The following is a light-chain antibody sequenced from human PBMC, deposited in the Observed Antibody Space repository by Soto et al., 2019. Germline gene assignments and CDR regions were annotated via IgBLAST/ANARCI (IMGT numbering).Light chain of an antibody. V-gene: IGKV3-11*01. CDR1: QSVSSS. CDR3: QQRSNWPPT. Sequence: EIVLTQSPATLSLSPGERATLSCRASQSVSSSLAWYQQKPGQAPRLLMYDASNRATGIPARLSGSGSGTDFTLTISSLEPEDFAVYYCQQRSNWPPTIGQGTKVEIK. J-gene: IGKJ1*01. CDR2: DAS.